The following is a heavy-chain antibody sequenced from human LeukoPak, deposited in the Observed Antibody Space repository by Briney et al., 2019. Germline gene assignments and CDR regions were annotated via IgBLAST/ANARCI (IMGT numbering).Heavy chain of an antibody. CDR2: VYSGGST. V-gene: IGHV3-53*01. CDR3: ARGVTNWFDP. D-gene: IGHD2-8*01. J-gene: IGHJ5*02. CDR1: GFTVSTNY. Sequence: GGSLRLSCAASGFTVSTNYMSWVSQAPGKGLEWVSVVYSGGSTYYADSVKGRFTISRDNSKNTLYLQMNSLRAEDTAVYYCARGVTNWFDPWGQGTLVTVSS.